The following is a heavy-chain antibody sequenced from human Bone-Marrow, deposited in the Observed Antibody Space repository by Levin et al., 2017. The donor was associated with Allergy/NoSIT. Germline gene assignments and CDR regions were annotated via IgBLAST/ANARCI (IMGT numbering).Heavy chain of an antibody. V-gene: IGHV3-33*01. J-gene: IGHJ4*02. CDR1: GFNFRSFG. CDR3: ARESQSVFDY. Sequence: GGSLRLSCAASGFNFRSFGMHWVRQSPGQGLEWVALIWYDGSKTDYADSLKGRFTISRDNSEKTLYLQITSLRVEDTAMYFCARESQSVFDYWGQGTLLTVSS. CDR2: IWYDGSKT.